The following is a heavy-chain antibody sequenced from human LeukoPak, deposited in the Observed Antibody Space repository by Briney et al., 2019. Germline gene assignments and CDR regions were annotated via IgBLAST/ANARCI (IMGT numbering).Heavy chain of an antibody. J-gene: IGHJ4*02. Sequence: KVSCKASGYSLTSYWIGWVRQMPGNGLEWMGLIYPGDSDTTYNPSFQGQVTISADKSINSAYLQWSSLKASDAAMYYGARRHSRDSSGSNFDYWGQGTLVTVSS. CDR3: ARRHSRDSSGSNFDY. CDR1: GYSLTSYW. D-gene: IGHD3-22*01. CDR2: IYPGDSDT. V-gene: IGHV5-51*01.